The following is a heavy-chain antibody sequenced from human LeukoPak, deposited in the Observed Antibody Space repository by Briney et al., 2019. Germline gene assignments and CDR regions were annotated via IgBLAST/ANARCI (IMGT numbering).Heavy chain of an antibody. D-gene: IGHD5-24*01. CDR2: ISSSSSYI. J-gene: IGHJ4*02. CDR3: ARGSRDGYNVDY. V-gene: IGHV3-21*01. CDR1: GFTFSSYS. Sequence: GGSLRLSCAASGFTFSSYSMNWVRQAPGKGLEWVSSISSSSSYIYYADSVKGRFTIYRDNAKNSRYLQMNSLRAEDTAVYDCARGSRDGYNVDYWGQGTLVTVSS.